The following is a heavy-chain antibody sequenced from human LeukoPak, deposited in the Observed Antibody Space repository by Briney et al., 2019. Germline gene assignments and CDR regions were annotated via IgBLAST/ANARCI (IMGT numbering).Heavy chain of an antibody. Sequence: PETLSLTCAVYGGSFSGYYWSWIRQPPGKGLEWIGETNHSGSTNYNPSLKSRVTISVDTSKNQFSLKLSSVTAADTAVYYCARRWYQDAFDIWGQGTMVTVSS. CDR2: TNHSGST. V-gene: IGHV4-34*01. D-gene: IGHD2-15*01. CDR3: ARRWYQDAFDI. J-gene: IGHJ3*02. CDR1: GGSFSGYY.